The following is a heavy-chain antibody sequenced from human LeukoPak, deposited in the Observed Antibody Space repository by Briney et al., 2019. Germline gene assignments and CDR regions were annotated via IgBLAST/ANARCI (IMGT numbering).Heavy chain of an antibody. V-gene: IGHV3-48*03. CDR2: ISSSGSTI. CDR1: GFTLRSYE. J-gene: IGHJ4*02. Sequence: GGSLRLPCAASGFTLRSYEMNWVSQAPGKGLEWVSYISSSGSTIFYADSVKGRFTISRDNSKNTLYLQMNSLRAEDTAVYYCARDTHLGNFDYWGQGTLVTVSS. D-gene: IGHD7-27*01. CDR3: ARDTHLGNFDY.